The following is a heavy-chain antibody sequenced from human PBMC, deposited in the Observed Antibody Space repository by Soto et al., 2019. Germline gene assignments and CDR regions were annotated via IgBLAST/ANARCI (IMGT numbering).Heavy chain of an antibody. CDR1: GYTFTSYG. Sequence: ASVKVSCKASGYTFTSYGISWVRQAPGQGLEWMGWISAYNGNTNYAQKLQGRVTMTTDTSTSTAYMELRSLRSDDTAVYYCARDEKGYSSSGYAPPPDHYGFDYWGQGTLVTVSS. CDR2: ISAYNGNT. CDR3: ARDEKGYSSSGYAPPPDHYGFDY. V-gene: IGHV1-18*01. J-gene: IGHJ4*02. D-gene: IGHD6-13*01.